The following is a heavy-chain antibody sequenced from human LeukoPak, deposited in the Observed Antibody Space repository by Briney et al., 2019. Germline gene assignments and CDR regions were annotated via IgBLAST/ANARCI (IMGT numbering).Heavy chain of an antibody. V-gene: IGHV3-23*01. CDR2: ISGSGGST. CDR1: GFTFSSYA. D-gene: IGHD3-10*01. CDR3: ARGLGGFSFDQ. Sequence: GGSLRLSCAASGFTFSSYAMSWVRQAPGKGLEWVSAISGSGGSTYYADSVKGRFTISRDNSKNTLYLQMNSLRGGDTAVYYCARGLGGFSFDQWGQGTLVTVSS. J-gene: IGHJ4*02.